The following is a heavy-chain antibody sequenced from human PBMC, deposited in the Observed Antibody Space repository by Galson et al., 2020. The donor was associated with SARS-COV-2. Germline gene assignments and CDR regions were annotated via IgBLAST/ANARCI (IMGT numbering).Heavy chain of an antibody. CDR2: INTPGNT. CDR1: GGSISSGSYY. V-gene: IGHV4-61*02. Sequence: SETLSLTCTVSGGSISSGSYYWSWIRQPAVKGLEWVGRINTPGNTNYNPALKNRVTISVDRSKNQFYLKLTSVTAADTAVYYCAREGYDLLTGAFDYWGQGTLVTVSS. J-gene: IGHJ4*02. CDR3: AREGYDLLTGAFDY. D-gene: IGHD3-9*01.